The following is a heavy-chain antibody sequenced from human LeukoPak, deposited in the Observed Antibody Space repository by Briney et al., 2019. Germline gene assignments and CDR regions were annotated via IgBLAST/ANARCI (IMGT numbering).Heavy chain of an antibody. J-gene: IGHJ4*01. V-gene: IGHV3-23*01. D-gene: IGHD3-10*01. CDR3: ARLSAMLRGPEPIYYFDY. CDR2: ISVSGGST. CDR1: GLTSNNYA. Sequence: GGSLRLSCAASGLTSNNYAMSWVRQAPGKGLEWVAGISVSGGSTFYADSVKGRFTISRDNSKNSLYLQMNSLRAEDTAMYYCARLSAMLRGPEPIYYFDYWGQGTLVTVSS.